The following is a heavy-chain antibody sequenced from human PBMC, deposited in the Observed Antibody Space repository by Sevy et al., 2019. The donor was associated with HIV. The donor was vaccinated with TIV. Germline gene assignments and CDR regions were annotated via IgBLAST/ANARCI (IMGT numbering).Heavy chain of an antibody. CDR2: IKHDGSEK. D-gene: IGHD4-17*01. CDR1: GFTFSRYW. CDR3: ARGTTVTDALDY. Sequence: GGSLRLSCATSGFTFSRYWMSWVRQAPGKGLQWVANIKHDGSEKFYVDSVKGRFTISRDNANDSLYLQMNSLRAEDTAVYYCARGTTVTDALDYWGQGTLVIVSS. J-gene: IGHJ4*02. V-gene: IGHV3-7*01.